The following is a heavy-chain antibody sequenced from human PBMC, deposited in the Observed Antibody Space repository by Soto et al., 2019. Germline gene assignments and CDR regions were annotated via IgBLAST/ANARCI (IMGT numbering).Heavy chain of an antibody. D-gene: IGHD2-15*01. CDR1: GFTFSSYG. CDR2: IWYDGSNK. CDR3: ARDSSPPWYCSGGSCYGDFDY. Sequence: QVQLVESGGGVVQPGRSLRLSCAASGFTFSSYGMHWVRQAPGKGLEWVAVIWYDGSNKYYADSVKGRFTISRDNSKNTLYLQMNSLRAEDTAVYYCARDSSPPWYCSGGSCYGDFDYWGQGTLVTVSS. J-gene: IGHJ4*02. V-gene: IGHV3-33*01.